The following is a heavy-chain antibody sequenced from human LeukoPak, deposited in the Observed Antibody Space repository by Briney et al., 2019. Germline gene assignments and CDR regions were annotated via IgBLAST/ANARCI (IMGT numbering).Heavy chain of an antibody. CDR2: IWYDGSNK. J-gene: IGHJ4*02. CDR3: ARVPLTYGDYDPYFDY. Sequence: GRSLRLSCAASGFTFSGYGMHWVRQAPGKGLEWVAVIWYDGSNKYYADSVKGRFTISRDNSKNTLYLQMNSLRAEDTAVYYCARVPLTYGDYDPYFDYWGQGTLVTVSS. D-gene: IGHD4-17*01. CDR1: GFTFSGYG. V-gene: IGHV3-33*01.